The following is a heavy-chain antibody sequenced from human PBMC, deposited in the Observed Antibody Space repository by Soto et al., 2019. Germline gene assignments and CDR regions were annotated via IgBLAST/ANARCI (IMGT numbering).Heavy chain of an antibody. V-gene: IGHV1-18*01. CDR1: GYTFSRSG. CDR3: ARMGDVPYYYYGMDV. Sequence: QVQLVQSGAEVKKPGASVKVSCKASGYTFSRSGISWVRQAPGQGLEWMGWINGYNGNTNYTLKMQGRITMTTDTPTSTAYMELRSLRSDDTAVYYCARMGDVPYYYYGMDVWGQGTTVIVSS. D-gene: IGHD3-16*01. CDR2: INGYNGNT. J-gene: IGHJ6*02.